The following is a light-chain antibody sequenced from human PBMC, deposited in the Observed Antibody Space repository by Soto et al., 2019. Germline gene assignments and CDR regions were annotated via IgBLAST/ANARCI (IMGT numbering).Light chain of an antibody. CDR2: EVI. CDR3: NSYAGSSTWV. V-gene: IGLV2-14*01. CDR1: SSDVGGYDY. Sequence: QSALPQPASVSGSPGQSITISCTGTSSDVGGYDYVSWYQQHPGKAPKLMIYEVINRPSGVSNRFSGSKSGNTASLTISGLQAEDEADYYCNSYAGSSTWVFGGGTKVTV. J-gene: IGLJ3*02.